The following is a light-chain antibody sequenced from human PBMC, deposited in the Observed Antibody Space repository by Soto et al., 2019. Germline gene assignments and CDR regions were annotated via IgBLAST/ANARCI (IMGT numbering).Light chain of an antibody. J-gene: IGKJ1*01. CDR3: QKYNSAPWT. CDR1: QGISNY. Sequence: DIQMTQSPSSLSASVGDRVTITCRASQGISNYLAWYQQKPGKVPKLLIYAASTLQSGVPSRFSGSGSRTDFTLTINSLQPEDVATYYCQKYNSAPWTFGQGTKVEIK. CDR2: AAS. V-gene: IGKV1-27*01.